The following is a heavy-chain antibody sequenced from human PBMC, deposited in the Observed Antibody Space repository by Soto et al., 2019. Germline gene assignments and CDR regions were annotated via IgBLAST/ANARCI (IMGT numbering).Heavy chain of an antibody. J-gene: IGHJ2*01. Sequence: TLSLTCTVSGCSISIVGYYWSWIRQHPGKGLEWIGYIYYSGSTYYNPSLKSRVTISVDTSKNQFSLKLSSVTAADTAVYYCAKRTVGWYFDLWGRGTLVTVSS. V-gene: IGHV4-31*03. CDR1: GCSISIVGYY. D-gene: IGHD4-17*01. CDR3: AKRTVGWYFDL. CDR2: IYYSGST.